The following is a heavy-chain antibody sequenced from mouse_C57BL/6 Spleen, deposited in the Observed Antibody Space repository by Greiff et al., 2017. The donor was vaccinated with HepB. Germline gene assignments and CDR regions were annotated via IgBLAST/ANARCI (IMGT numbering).Heavy chain of an antibody. V-gene: IGHV3-6*01. CDR1: GYSITSGYY. J-gene: IGHJ1*03. D-gene: IGHD1-1*01. Sequence: EVKLVESGPGLVKPSQSLSLTCSVTGYSITSGYYWNWIRQFPGNKLEWMGYISYDGSNNYNPSLKNRISITRDTSKNQFFLKLNSVTTEDTATYYCARGGDGSSYGYFDVWGTGTTVTVSS. CDR3: ARGGDGSSYGYFDV. CDR2: ISYDGSN.